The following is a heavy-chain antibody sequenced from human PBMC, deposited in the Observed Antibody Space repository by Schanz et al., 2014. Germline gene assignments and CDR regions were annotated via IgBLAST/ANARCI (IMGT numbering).Heavy chain of an antibody. J-gene: IGHJ3*01. V-gene: IGHV1-18*01. D-gene: IGHD3-10*02. CDR3: ARGLHYDVEPSFRSYDAFDF. CDR2: ISPYNGHT. Sequence: QVQLVQSGAEVKKPGASVKVSCKASGYSFTTYGLNWVRQAPGQGLEWMGWISPYNGHTEYGKKFQGRFTMTTDTSTTTAYLELRSLTSDDTAVFYCARGLHYDVEPSFRSYDAFDFWGQGTKVTVSP. CDR1: GYSFTTYG.